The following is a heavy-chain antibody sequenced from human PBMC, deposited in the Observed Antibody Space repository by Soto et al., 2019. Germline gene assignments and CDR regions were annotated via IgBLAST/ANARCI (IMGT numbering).Heavy chain of an antibody. CDR1: GFTFSSYA. J-gene: IGHJ3*02. CDR2: ISGSGGST. D-gene: IGHD5-12*01. CDR3: AKDPLPQHPRYSGYNDAFDI. Sequence: GGSLRLSCAASGFTFSSYAMSWVRQAPGKGLEWVSAISGSGGSTYYADSVKGRFTISRDNSKNTLYLQMNSLRAEDTAVYYCAKDPLPQHPRYSGYNDAFDIWGQGTVVTVSS. V-gene: IGHV3-23*01.